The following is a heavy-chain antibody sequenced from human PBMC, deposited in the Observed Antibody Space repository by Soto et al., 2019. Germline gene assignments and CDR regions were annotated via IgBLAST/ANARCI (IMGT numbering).Heavy chain of an antibody. J-gene: IGHJ5*02. CDR2: IYHSGST. CDR1: GGSISSSNW. D-gene: IGHD3-10*01. V-gene: IGHV4-4*02. Sequence: SETLSLTCAVSGGSISSSNWWSWVRQPPGKGLEWIGEIYHSGSTNYNPSLKSRVTISVDKSKNQFSLKLSSVTAADAAVYYCARKGITMVRGVIIMRNWFDPWGQGTLVTVSS. CDR3: ARKGITMVRGVIIMRNWFDP.